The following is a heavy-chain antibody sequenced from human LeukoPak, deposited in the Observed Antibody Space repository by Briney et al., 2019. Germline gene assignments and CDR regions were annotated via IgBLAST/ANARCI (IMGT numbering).Heavy chain of an antibody. V-gene: IGHV3-66*01. D-gene: IGHD6-13*01. Sequence: PGGSLRLSCAASGFIFSNSAMNWVRQAPGKGLEWVSVIYSGGSTYYADSVKGRFTISRDNSKNTLYLQMNSLRAEDTAVYYCAELPGIAAAGPSTAYWGQGTLVTVSS. J-gene: IGHJ4*02. CDR3: AELPGIAAAGPSTAY. CDR2: IYSGGST. CDR1: GFIFSNSA.